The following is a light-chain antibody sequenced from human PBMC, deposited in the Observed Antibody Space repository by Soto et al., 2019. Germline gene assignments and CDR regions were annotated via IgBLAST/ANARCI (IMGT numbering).Light chain of an antibody. Sequence: ELVLTQSPATLSSFPGDSVTLSCRASQSVSSYLAWYQQKPGQAPRLLIYDASNRATGIPDRFSGSGSGTDLNLTISRLEPEDFAVYYCQQRSNWPRTFGQGTKVDIK. CDR1: QSVSSY. CDR2: DAS. CDR3: QQRSNWPRT. V-gene: IGKV3-11*01. J-gene: IGKJ1*01.